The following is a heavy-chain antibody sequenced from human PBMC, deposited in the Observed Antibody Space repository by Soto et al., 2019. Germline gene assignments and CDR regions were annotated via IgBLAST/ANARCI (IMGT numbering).Heavy chain of an antibody. CDR3: ARRKGFLLWFGESAMDV. CDR1: GFTFGSDA. CDR2: ISYDGSNK. J-gene: IGHJ6*02. D-gene: IGHD3-10*01. V-gene: IGHV3-30-3*01. Sequence: QVQLVESGGGVVQPGRSLRLSCAASGFTFGSDAMHWVRQAPGKGLEWVAVISYDGSNKDYADSVEGRFTISRDNSKNTLYLQMNSLRAEDTAVYYCARRKGFLLWFGESAMDVWGQGTTVTVSS.